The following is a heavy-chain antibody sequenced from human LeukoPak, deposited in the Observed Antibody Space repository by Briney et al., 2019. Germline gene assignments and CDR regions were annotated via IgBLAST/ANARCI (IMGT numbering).Heavy chain of an antibody. CDR3: ARGHRYCSSTSCYENWFDP. Sequence: PSETLSLTCTVSGGSISSYYWSWIRQPPGKGLEWIGYIYYSGSTNYNPSLKSRVTISVDTSKNQFSLKLSSVTAADTAVYYCARGHRYCSSTSCYENWFDPWGQGTLVTVSS. D-gene: IGHD2-2*01. V-gene: IGHV4-59*12. CDR1: GGSISSYY. J-gene: IGHJ5*02. CDR2: IYYSGST.